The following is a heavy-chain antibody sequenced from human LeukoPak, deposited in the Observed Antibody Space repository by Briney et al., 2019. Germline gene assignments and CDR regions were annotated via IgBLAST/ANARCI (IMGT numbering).Heavy chain of an antibody. V-gene: IGHV4-39*07. CDR2: IYYSGST. J-gene: IGHJ4*02. CDR3: ARWGGPRSRQPHFDY. Sequence: SETLSLTCTVSGGSISSSSYYWGWIRRPPGKGLEWIGSIYYSGSTYYNPSLKSRVTISVDTSKNQFSLKLSSVTAADTAVYYCARWGGPRSRQPHFDYWGQGTLVTVSS. D-gene: IGHD3-16*01. CDR1: GGSISSSSYY.